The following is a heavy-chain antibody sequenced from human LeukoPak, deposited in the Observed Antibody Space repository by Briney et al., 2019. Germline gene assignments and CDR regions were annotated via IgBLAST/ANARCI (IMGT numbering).Heavy chain of an antibody. Sequence: SVKVSCKASGGTFSSYAISWVRQTPGQGLEWMGGIIPIFGTANYAQKFQGRVTITTDESTSTAYMELSSLRSEDTAVYYCASSPPYYYYYMDVWGKGTTVTVSS. J-gene: IGHJ6*03. CDR3: ASSPPYYYYYMDV. CDR1: GGTFSSYA. V-gene: IGHV1-69*05. CDR2: IIPIFGTA.